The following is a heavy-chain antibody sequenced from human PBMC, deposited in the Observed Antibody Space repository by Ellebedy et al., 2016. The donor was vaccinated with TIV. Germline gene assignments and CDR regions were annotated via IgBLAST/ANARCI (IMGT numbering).Heavy chain of an antibody. CDR1: GGPFSGYS. J-gene: IGHJ4*02. CDR2: VNDDGSI. CDR3: AREPYGKVRQVIIRFFDF. D-gene: IGHD3-10*01. Sequence: SETLSLXXAVHGGPFSGYSWSWIRQSPGKGLEWIGAVNDDGSIDYNPSLKSRVSFSIDTSEKQFSLKLTSATAADTAVYYCAREPYGKVRQVIIRFFDFWGQGTLVTVSS. V-gene: IGHV4-34*01.